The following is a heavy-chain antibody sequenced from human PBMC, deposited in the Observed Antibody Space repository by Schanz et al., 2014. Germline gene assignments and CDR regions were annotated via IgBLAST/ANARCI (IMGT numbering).Heavy chain of an antibody. J-gene: IGHJ5*02. V-gene: IGHV1-69*08. CDR3: ARGPLGTSP. D-gene: IGHD5-12*01. Sequence: QVHLVQSGAEVKKPGSSVKVSCKASGGTFSSDTFSWVRQAPGQGLEWMGWISPYNGNTNYAQKLQGRVTFTADKATSTAYMELSSLKSEDTAVYYCARGPLGTSPWGQGTLVTVSS. CDR1: GGTFSSDT. CDR2: ISPYNGNT.